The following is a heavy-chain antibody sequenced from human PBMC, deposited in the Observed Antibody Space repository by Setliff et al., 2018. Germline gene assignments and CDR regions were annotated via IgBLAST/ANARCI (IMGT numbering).Heavy chain of an antibody. D-gene: IGHD3-3*01. V-gene: IGHV4-34*01. J-gene: IGHJ4*02. CDR1: GGSFSGYY. CDR2: INHSGST. Sequence: SETLSLTCAVYGGSFSGYYWGWIRQPPGKGLEWIGEINHSGSTNYNPSLKSRVTISVEPSKNQFSLKLSSVTAAATAVYYCARVYNFWSGYLDYWGKGTLVTVSS. CDR3: ARVYNFWSGYLDY.